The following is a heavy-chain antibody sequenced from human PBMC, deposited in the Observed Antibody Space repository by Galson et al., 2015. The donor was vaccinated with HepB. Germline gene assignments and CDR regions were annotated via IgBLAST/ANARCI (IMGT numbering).Heavy chain of an antibody. CDR1: GGSFSGYY. Sequence: ETLSLTCAVYGGSFSGYYWSWIRQPPGKGLEWIGEINHSGSTNYNPSLKSRVTISVDTSKNQFSLKLSSVTAADTAVYYCARTGSSWYPAAADYFDYWGQGTLVTVSS. D-gene: IGHD6-13*01. CDR2: INHSGST. CDR3: ARTGSSWYPAAADYFDY. J-gene: IGHJ4*02. V-gene: IGHV4-34*01.